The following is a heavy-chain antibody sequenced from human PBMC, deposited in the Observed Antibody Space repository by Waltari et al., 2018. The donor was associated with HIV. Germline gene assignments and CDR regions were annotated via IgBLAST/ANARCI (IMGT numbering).Heavy chain of an antibody. J-gene: IGHJ4*02. CDR1: GFLFPRSC. CDR2: IWYDVSRK. Sequence: EQQVHPGGGVVKPGEYPTLACTASGFLFPRSCMHRVRQAPGKGLEWVATIWYDVSRKYHIDSVKGRFTISRDNSKYALYLQMDNLRAEDTAVYYCARAYFAHYYGWGSPLFWGQGTLVTVSA. CDR3: ARAYFAHYYGWGSPLF. V-gene: IGHV3-33*01. D-gene: IGHD3-10*01.